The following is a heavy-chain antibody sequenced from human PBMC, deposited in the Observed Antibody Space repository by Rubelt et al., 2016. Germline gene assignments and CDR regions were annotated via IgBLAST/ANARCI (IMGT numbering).Heavy chain of an antibody. CDR3: ARDRDYYDSRGYRGFDY. V-gene: IGHV3-11*01. Sequence: VQLVESGGGLVKPGGSLRLSCAASGFTFSDYYMNWIRQAPGKGLEWVSYISSSGSTIYYADSVKGRFTISRDNAKKSLYLQMNSLRAEDTAVYYCARDRDYYDSRGYRGFDYWGQGTLVTVSS. J-gene: IGHJ4*02. D-gene: IGHD3-22*01. CDR1: GFTFSDYY. CDR2: ISSSGSTI.